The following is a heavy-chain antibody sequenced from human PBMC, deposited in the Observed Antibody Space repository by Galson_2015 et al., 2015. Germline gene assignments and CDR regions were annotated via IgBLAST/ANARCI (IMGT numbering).Heavy chain of an antibody. J-gene: IGHJ1*01. CDR1: GDTLTELS. D-gene: IGHD2-2*01. CDR2: FDPEDGET. CDR3: ATPNCISSSCYVPLEYFHH. Sequence: SVKVSCKVSGDTLTELSIHWVRQAPGKGLEWMGGFDPEDGETIYAQKFQGRVTMTEDTSTDIAYMELSSLRSEDTAVYYCATPNCISSSCYVPLEYFHHWGQGTLVTVSS. V-gene: IGHV1-24*01.